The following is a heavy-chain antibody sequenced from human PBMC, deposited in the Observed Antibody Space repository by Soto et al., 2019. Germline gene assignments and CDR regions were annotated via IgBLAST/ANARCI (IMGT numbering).Heavy chain of an antibody. CDR3: ARHGGRRGYFDY. Sequence: PSETLSLTCTVSGGSISSSSYYWGWIRQPPGKGLEWIGSIYYSGSTYYNPSLKSRVTISVDTSKNQFSLKLSSVTAADTAVYYCARHGGRRGYFDYWGQGTLVTVPS. CDR2: IYYSGST. D-gene: IGHD2-15*01. CDR1: GGSISSSSYY. J-gene: IGHJ4*02. V-gene: IGHV4-39*01.